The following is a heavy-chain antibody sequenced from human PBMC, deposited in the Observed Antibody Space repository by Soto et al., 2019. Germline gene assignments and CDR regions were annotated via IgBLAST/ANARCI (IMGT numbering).Heavy chain of an antibody. J-gene: IGHJ6*01. D-gene: IGHD3-16*01. CDR2: ISPFSCST. CDR1: GDSVSNDY. Sequence: AAVKVSCKASGDSVSNDYLHWVRQAPGQGVEWVGVISPFSCSTAYAQTFNRRVTVTMDTSSTTMYMELSSLRSDDMAASYCAKGRGGKTVANFGMDVWGQGVPVTVSS. CDR3: AKGRGGKTVANFGMDV. V-gene: IGHV1-46*01.